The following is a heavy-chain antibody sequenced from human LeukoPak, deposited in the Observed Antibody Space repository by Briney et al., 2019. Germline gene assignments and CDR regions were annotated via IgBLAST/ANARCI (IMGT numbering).Heavy chain of an antibody. V-gene: IGHV3-21*06. CDR3: AKGRDFWSEPGAFDI. D-gene: IGHD3-3*01. CDR1: GFNFRAYC. CDR2: ISYSGSST. Sequence: GGSLRLSCTTSGFNFRAYCMNWVRQAPGKGLEWVSSISYSGSSTFYADSVKGRFTISRDNAKNSLYLQVNSLRAEDTAVYYCAKGRDFWSEPGAFDIWGQGTMVTVSS. J-gene: IGHJ3*02.